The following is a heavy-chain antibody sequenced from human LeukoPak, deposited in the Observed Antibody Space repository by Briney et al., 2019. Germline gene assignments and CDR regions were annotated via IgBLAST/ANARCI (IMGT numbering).Heavy chain of an antibody. J-gene: IGHJ5*02. Sequence: GGSLRLSCAASGFTFDDYAMHWVRQAPGKGLEWVSYISSSGSTIYYADSVKGRFTISRDNAKNTLYLQMNSLRAEDTAVYYCARDGVEFYNWFDPWGQGTLVTVSS. CDR3: ARDGVEFYNWFDP. CDR1: GFTFDDYA. D-gene: IGHD2-21*01. V-gene: IGHV3-48*03. CDR2: ISSSGSTI.